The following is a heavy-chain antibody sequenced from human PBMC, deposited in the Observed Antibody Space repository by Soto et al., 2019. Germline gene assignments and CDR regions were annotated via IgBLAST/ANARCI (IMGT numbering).Heavy chain of an antibody. J-gene: IGHJ4*02. Sequence: SETLSLTCTVSGGSISSSSYYWGWIRQPPGKGLEWIGSIYYSGSTYYNPSPKSRVTISVDTSKNQFSLKLSSVTAADTAVYYCARQIGSSWYLYYFDYWGQGTLVTVSS. CDR1: GGSISSSSYY. V-gene: IGHV4-39*01. D-gene: IGHD6-13*01. CDR3: ARQIGSSWYLYYFDY. CDR2: IYYSGST.